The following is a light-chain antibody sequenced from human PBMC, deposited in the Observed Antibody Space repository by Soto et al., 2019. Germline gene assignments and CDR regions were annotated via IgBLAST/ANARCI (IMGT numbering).Light chain of an antibody. V-gene: IGKV1-5*03. CDR1: QSISNW. Sequence: DIQMTQSPSTLSASVGDRVTITCRASQSISNWLAWHQQKPGKAPKLLIYKASTLKSGVPSRFSGSGSGTEFTLTISSLQPDDFATYYCQRYNSYSEAFGQGTKVDIK. J-gene: IGKJ1*01. CDR2: KAS. CDR3: QRYNSYSEA.